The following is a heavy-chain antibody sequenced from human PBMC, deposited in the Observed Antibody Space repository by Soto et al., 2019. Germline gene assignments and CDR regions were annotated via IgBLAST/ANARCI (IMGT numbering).Heavy chain of an antibody. J-gene: IGHJ5*02. CDR2: INAGNGNT. D-gene: IGHD4-17*01. V-gene: IGHV1-3*01. CDR3: ARGYGGYFHWFDP. Sequence: QVQLVQSGAEVKKPGASVKVSCKASGYTFTSYAMHWVRQAPGQRLEWMGWINAGNGNTKYSQKFQGRVTITRDTSASTAYRDLSSLGSEDTAVYYCARGYGGYFHWFDPWGQGTLVTVSS. CDR1: GYTFTSYA.